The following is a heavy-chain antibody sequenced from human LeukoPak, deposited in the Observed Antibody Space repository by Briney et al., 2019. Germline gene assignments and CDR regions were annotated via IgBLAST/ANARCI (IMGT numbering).Heavy chain of an antibody. CDR3: ARQSYGDYSGWFDP. CDR1: GGTFSSYA. V-gene: IGHV1-18*01. CDR2: ISAYNGNT. J-gene: IGHJ5*02. Sequence: ASVKVSCKASGGTFSSYAISWVRQAPGQGLEWMGWISAYNGNTNYAQKLQGRVTMTTDTSTSTAYMELRSLRSDDTAVYYCARQSYGDYSGWFDPWGQGTLVTVSS. D-gene: IGHD4-17*01.